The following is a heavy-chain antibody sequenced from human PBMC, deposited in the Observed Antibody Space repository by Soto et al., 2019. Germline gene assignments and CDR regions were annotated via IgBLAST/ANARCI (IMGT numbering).Heavy chain of an antibody. V-gene: IGHV3-21*01. CDR1: GFTFSSYS. Sequence: PGGSLRLSCAASGFTFSSYSMNWVRQAPGKGLEWVSSISSSSSYIYYADSVRGRFTISRDNAKNSLYLQMNSLRAEDTAVYYCARSSDSCSSTSCYIRGDYYYGTDVWGQGTTVTVSS. D-gene: IGHD2-2*02. CDR2: ISSSSSYI. J-gene: IGHJ6*02. CDR3: ARSSDSCSSTSCYIRGDYYYGTDV.